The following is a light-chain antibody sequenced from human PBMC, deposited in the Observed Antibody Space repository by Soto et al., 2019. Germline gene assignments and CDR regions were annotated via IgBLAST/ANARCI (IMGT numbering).Light chain of an antibody. V-gene: IGKV1-39*01. CDR1: ESISRH. CDR3: HQSYTTLSIT. J-gene: IGKJ5*01. CDR2: AAS. Sequence: DIQMTQSPSSLSASVGDRVTITCRASESISRHLNWYQQKPGKAPKLLIYAASSLQNGVPSRFXGGGSGTDFTLPISNLQPEDFATYYCHQSYTTLSITFGQGTRLEIK.